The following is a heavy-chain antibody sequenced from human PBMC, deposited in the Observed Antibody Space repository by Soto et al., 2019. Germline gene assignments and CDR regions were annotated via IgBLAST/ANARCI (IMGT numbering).Heavy chain of an antibody. J-gene: IGHJ6*03. CDR1: GYTFTSYY. Sequence: GASVKVSCKASGYTFTSYYMHWVRQAPGQGLEWMGIINPSGGSTSYAQKFQGRVTMTRDTSTSTVYMELSSLRSEDTAVYYCARSRITIFGVVTPEDYYMDVWGKGTTVTVSS. CDR2: INPSGGST. D-gene: IGHD3-3*01. CDR3: ARSRITIFGVVTPEDYYMDV. V-gene: IGHV1-46*03.